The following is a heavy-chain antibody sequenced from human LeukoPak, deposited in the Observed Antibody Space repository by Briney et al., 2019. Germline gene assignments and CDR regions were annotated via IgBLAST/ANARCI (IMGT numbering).Heavy chain of an antibody. CDR1: GGTFSSYA. Sequence: ASEKVSCKASGGTFSSYAISWVRQAPGQGLEWMGGIIPIFGTANYAQKFQGRVTITTDESTSTAYMELSSLRSEDTAVYYCARVDCSGGSCYTSFDYWGQGTLVNVSS. CDR3: ARVDCSGGSCYTSFDY. D-gene: IGHD2-15*01. CDR2: IIPIFGTA. V-gene: IGHV1-69*05. J-gene: IGHJ4*02.